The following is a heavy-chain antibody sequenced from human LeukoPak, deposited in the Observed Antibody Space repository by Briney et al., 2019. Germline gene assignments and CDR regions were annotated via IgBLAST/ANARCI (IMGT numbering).Heavy chain of an antibody. CDR2: INHSGST. D-gene: IGHD2-21*02. V-gene: IGHV4-34*01. CDR3: ARHDSEGDINWFDP. Sequence: SETLSLTCAVYGGSFSGYYWSWIRQPPGKGLEWIGEINHSGSTNYNPSLKSRVTISVDTSKNQFSLKLSSVTAADTAVYYCARHDSEGDINWFDPWGQGTLVTVSS. J-gene: IGHJ5*02. CDR1: GGSFSGYY.